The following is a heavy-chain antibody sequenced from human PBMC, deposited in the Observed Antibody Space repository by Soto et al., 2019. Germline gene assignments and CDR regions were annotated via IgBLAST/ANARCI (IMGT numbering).Heavy chain of an antibody. CDR3: ARDREYYYYGMDV. V-gene: IGHV1-2*04. Sequence: ASVKVSCKASGYTFTGYYMHWVRQAPGQGLEWMGWINPNSGGTNYAQKFQGWVTMTRDTSISTAYMELSRLRSDDTAVYYCARDREYYYYGMDVWGQGTTVTVSS. CDR2: INPNSGGT. D-gene: IGHD1-26*01. CDR1: GYTFTGYY. J-gene: IGHJ6*02.